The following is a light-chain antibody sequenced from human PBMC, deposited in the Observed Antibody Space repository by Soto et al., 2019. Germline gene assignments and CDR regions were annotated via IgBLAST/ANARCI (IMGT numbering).Light chain of an antibody. J-gene: IGKJ1*01. CDR2: GAS. CDR1: QSVNNN. Sequence: EIVMTQSPPTLSLSPGERATLSCRASQSVNNNLAWYQQRPGQPPRLLIYGASTRATAIPARFSGSGSGTEFALTISSLQSEDFAVYYCHQYNTRPPWTFGQGTKVEIK. V-gene: IGKV3-15*01. CDR3: HQYNTRPPWT.